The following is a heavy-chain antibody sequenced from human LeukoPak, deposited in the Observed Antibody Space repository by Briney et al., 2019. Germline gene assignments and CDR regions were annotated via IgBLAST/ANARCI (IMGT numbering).Heavy chain of an antibody. V-gene: IGHV4-59*01. Sequence: SETLSLTCTVSGGSISSYYWSWIRQPPGKGLEWIGYIYYSGSTNYNPSLKSLVTISVDTSKNQFSLKLSSVTAADTAVYYCASFSGSYTGENFDYWGQGTLVTVSS. CDR2: IYYSGST. CDR1: GGSISSYY. D-gene: IGHD1-26*01. J-gene: IGHJ4*02. CDR3: ASFSGSYTGENFDY.